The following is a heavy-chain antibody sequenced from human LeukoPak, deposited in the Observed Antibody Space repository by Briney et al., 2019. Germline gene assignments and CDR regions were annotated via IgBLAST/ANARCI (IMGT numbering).Heavy chain of an antibody. CDR3: AELGITMIGGV. Sequence: GGSLRLSCVASGFTFSSYNMHWVRQAPGKGLEWMTFVPYDGSNDYYADSVKGRFTISRDNAKNSLYLQMNSLRAEDTAVYYCAELGITMIGGVGGKGTTVTIPS. CDR1: GFTFSSYN. V-gene: IGHV3-30*02. CDR2: VPYDGSND. D-gene: IGHD3-10*02. J-gene: IGHJ6*04.